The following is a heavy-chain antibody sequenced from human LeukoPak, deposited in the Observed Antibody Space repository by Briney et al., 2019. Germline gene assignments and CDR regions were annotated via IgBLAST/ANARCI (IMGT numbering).Heavy chain of an antibody. CDR3: AKFVTGYSIVDAFDI. V-gene: IGHV3-23*01. J-gene: IGHJ3*02. Sequence: GGSLRLSCAASGFTFSSYAMSWVRQAPGKGLEWVSAISGSGGSTYYADSVKGRFTISRDNPKNTLYLQMNSLRAEDTAVYYCAKFVTGYSIVDAFDIWGQGTMVTVSS. CDR1: GFTFSSYA. CDR2: ISGSGGST. D-gene: IGHD3-9*01.